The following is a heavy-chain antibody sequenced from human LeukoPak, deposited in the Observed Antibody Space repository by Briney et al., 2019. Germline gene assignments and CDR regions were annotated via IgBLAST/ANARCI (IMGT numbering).Heavy chain of an antibody. J-gene: IGHJ5*02. CDR1: GFTPSSNY. D-gene: IGHD1-14*01. Sequence: SGGSLRLSCAASGFTPSSNYMSWVRQAPGQGLEWVSVIYSHGSTYYADSVKGRFTISRDNSKNTLYLQMNSLRAEDTAVYYCARSGLANPGSWGQGTLVTVSS. CDR3: ARSGLANPGS. V-gene: IGHV3-53*01. CDR2: IYSHGST.